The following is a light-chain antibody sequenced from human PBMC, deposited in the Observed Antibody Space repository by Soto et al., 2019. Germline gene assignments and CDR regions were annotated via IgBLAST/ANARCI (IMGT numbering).Light chain of an antibody. J-gene: IGKJ5*01. CDR3: QQYGSSSEIT. V-gene: IGKV3-20*01. CDR2: GAS. Sequence: EIVLTQSPGTLSLSPGERATLSCRASQSVAGSYLAGYQQKPGQAPRLLIYGASSRATGFPDRFSGSGSGTDFTLTISGLEPEDSAVYYCQQYGSSSEITFGQGTRLEIK. CDR1: QSVAGSY.